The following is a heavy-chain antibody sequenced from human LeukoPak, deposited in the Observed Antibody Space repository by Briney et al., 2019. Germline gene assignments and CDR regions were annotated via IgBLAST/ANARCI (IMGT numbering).Heavy chain of an antibody. D-gene: IGHD3-10*01. CDR2: IYHSGST. CDR3: ARAAVRYAFDI. V-gene: IGHV4-30-2*01. J-gene: IGHJ3*02. CDR1: GGSISSGGYY. Sequence: SQTLSLTCTVSGGSISSGGYYWSWIRQPPGKGLEWIGYIYHSGSTYYNPSLKSRVTISVDTSKNQFSLKLSSVTAADTAVYYCARAAVRYAFDIWGQGTMVTVSS.